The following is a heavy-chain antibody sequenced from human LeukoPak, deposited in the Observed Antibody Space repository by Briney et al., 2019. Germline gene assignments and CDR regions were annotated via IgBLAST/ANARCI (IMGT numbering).Heavy chain of an antibody. Sequence: GGSLRLPCAASGFAFSSYVISWVRQAPGKGLEWVSSSSGNGDSYYADSVKGRFTISRDNSKNTLYLQMNSLRAEDTAFYYCAKGSPIYVGVVFFDFWGQGTLLTVSS. CDR2: SSGNGDS. CDR1: GFAFSSYV. CDR3: AKGSPIYVGVVFFDF. J-gene: IGHJ4*02. D-gene: IGHD1-26*01. V-gene: IGHV3-23*01.